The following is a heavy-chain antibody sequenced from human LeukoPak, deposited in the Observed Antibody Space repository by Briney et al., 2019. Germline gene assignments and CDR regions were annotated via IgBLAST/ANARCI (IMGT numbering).Heavy chain of an antibody. CDR1: GGSISSSSYY. D-gene: IGHD4-11*01. Sequence: SETLSLTCTVSGGSISSSSYYWGWIRQPPGKGLEWIGSIYYSGGTYYNPSLKSRVNISVDTSTNQFSLKLSSVPPADTAVYYCARHFDYSTYYYYYMDVWRKGNTVTVSS. J-gene: IGHJ6*03. CDR3: ARHFDYSTYYYYYMDV. CDR2: IYYSGGT. V-gene: IGHV4-39*01.